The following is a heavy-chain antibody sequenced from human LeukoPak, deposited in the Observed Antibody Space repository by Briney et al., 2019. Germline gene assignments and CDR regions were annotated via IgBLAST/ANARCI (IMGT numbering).Heavy chain of an antibody. CDR2: ISGSGGST. J-gene: IGHJ3*02. Sequence: GGSLRLSCAASGFPFTDYYMSWIRQAPGKGLEWVSAISGSGGSTYYADSVKGRFTISRDNSKNTLYLQMNSLRAEDTAVYYCAKGIYDFWSGYSNAFDIWGQGTMVTVSS. CDR3: AKGIYDFWSGYSNAFDI. CDR1: GFPFTDYY. D-gene: IGHD3-3*01. V-gene: IGHV3-23*01.